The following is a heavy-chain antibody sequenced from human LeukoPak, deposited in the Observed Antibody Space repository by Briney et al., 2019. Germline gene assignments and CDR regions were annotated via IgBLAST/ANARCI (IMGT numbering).Heavy chain of an antibody. V-gene: IGHV1-2*02. CDR3: ARDLYSRRMNYYGSGSYFAY. CDR1: GDTFTGYY. CDR2: INPNSGGT. D-gene: IGHD3-10*01. J-gene: IGHJ4*02. Sequence: ASVKVSCKASGDTFTGYYMHWVRQAPGQGLEWMGWINPNSGGTNYAQKFQGRVTMTRDTSISTAYMELSRLRSDDTAVYYCARDLYSRRMNYYGSGSYFAYWGQGTLVTVSS.